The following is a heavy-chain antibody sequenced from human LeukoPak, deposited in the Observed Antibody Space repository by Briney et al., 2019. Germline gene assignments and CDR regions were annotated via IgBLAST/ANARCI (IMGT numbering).Heavy chain of an antibody. Sequence: SQTLSLTCNVSGGSISSDGYYWTWIRQLPGTGLEWIGHIYYSGGTSYNPSLKSRVTTSVDTSKNQFSLKLSSVTAADTAVYYCARDEYSGSGTFDYWGQGTLVTVSS. D-gene: IGHD5-12*01. CDR2: IYYSGGT. CDR1: GGSISSDGYY. J-gene: IGHJ4*02. CDR3: ARDEYSGSGTFDY. V-gene: IGHV4-31*03.